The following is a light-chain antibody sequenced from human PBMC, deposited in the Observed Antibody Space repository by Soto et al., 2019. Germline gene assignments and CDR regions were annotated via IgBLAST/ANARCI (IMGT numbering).Light chain of an antibody. J-gene: IGKJ5*01. V-gene: IGKV1-39*01. CDR3: QQTFISPIP. CDR2: GAS. CDR1: LSISRY. Sequence: VELTQSKYSLSASVGDRVIITCRASLSISRYLHWYHQQPGKGPKVLIYGASSLQSGVSSRFSVSGSGTDFTLTICSVRPEDLGSFYCQQTFISPIPFGQGTRLEIK.